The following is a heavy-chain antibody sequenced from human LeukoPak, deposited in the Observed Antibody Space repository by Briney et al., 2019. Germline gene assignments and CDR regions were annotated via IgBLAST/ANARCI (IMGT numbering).Heavy chain of an antibody. CDR2: INHSGST. V-gene: IGHV4-34*01. CDR3: ARAPPFCSSTSCYHYYYYMDV. CDR1: GGSFIGYY. Sequence: PETLSLTCAVYGGSFIGYYWSWIRQPPGKGLEWIGEINHSGSTNYNPSLKSRVTISVGTSKHQFSLKLSSVTAADTAVYYCARAPPFCSSTSCYHYYYYMDVWGKGTTVTVSS. D-gene: IGHD2-2*01. J-gene: IGHJ6*03.